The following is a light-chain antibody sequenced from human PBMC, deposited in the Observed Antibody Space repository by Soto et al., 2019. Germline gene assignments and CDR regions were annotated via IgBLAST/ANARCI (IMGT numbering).Light chain of an antibody. J-gene: IGKJ1*01. CDR1: QSVSSSY. Sequence: MGLNLCRRILFLTPGESVTLSCRASQSVSSSYLGWYQQKPGQAPRLLISGASSRATGIPDRFSGSGSGTDFTLTLSRLEPQDFAVYYCQQYGSSRWTFGQGTKV. CDR2: GAS. CDR3: QQYGSSRWT. V-gene: IGKV3-20*01.